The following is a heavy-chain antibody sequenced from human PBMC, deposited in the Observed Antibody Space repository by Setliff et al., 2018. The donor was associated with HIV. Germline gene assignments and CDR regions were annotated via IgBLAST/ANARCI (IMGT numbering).Heavy chain of an antibody. Sequence: PGGSLRLSCAASGLTFSSYAMSWFRQAPGKGPEWVGFIRSKAYGGTKEYAVSVKGRFTISRDDSKSIAYLQMNSLKTEDTAVYYCTTSYDSGTYYRMGAFDIWGQGTLVTVSS. CDR1: GLTFSSYA. D-gene: IGHD3-10*01. V-gene: IGHV3-49*03. CDR2: IRSKAYGGTK. J-gene: IGHJ3*02. CDR3: TTSYDSGTYYRMGAFDI.